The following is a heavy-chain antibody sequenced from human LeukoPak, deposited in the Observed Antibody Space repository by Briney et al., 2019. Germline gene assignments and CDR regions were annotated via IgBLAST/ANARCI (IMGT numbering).Heavy chain of an antibody. J-gene: IGHJ4*02. Sequence: GGSLRLSCTASGVSFSSHAMSWVRQAPGKGPEWVSGITGSGGSTYYADSVKGRVTISRDNAKNSLYLQMNSLRAEDTAVYYCARDPPYSSSWYRGEYYFDYWGQGTLVTVSS. D-gene: IGHD6-13*01. CDR2: ITGSGGST. CDR3: ARDPPYSSSWYRGEYYFDY. V-gene: IGHV3-23*01. CDR1: GVSFSSHA.